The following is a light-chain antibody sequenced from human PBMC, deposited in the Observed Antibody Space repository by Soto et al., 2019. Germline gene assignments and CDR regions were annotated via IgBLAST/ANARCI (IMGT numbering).Light chain of an antibody. Sequence: DIQMTQSPSSLSASVGDRVTITCRANQSVSDSLNWYQQKPGKVPKLLIYAASSLRSGVPSRISGSGSGTDFTLTISSLQPEDFATYYCHQSCSTPQTFGQGTKVETK. CDR3: HQSCSTPQT. CDR2: AAS. J-gene: IGKJ1*01. CDR1: QSVSDS. V-gene: IGKV1-39*01.